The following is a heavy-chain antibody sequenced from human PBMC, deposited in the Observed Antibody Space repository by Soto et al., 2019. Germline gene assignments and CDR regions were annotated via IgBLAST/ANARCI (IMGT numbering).Heavy chain of an antibody. CDR3: ARLAISDPDY. V-gene: IGHV3-74*01. D-gene: IGHD2-21*01. J-gene: IGHJ4*02. CDR1: GFTFSSYA. CDR2: INGDGSST. Sequence: GGSLRLSCAASGFTFSSYAMSWVRQAPGKGLMWVSRINGDGSSTGYADSVKGRFTISRDNAKNTLYLQMNSLRPEGTAVYYCARLAISDPDYWGRGTLVTVSS.